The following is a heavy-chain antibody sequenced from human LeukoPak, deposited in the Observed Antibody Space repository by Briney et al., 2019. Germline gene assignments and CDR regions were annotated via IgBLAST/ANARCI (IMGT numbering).Heavy chain of an antibody. V-gene: IGHV3-23*01. D-gene: IGHD3-16*02. CDR1: GFTFSSYA. CDR3: AKDLYDYVWGSYRPFDY. Sequence: GGSLRLSCAASGFTFSSYAMSWVRQAPGKGLGWVSNISGGGISGGNTYYADSVKGRFTISRDNSKDTLYLQMNSLRAEDTAVYYCAKDLYDYVWGSYRPFDYWGQGTLVTVSS. J-gene: IGHJ4*02. CDR2: ISGGGISGGNT.